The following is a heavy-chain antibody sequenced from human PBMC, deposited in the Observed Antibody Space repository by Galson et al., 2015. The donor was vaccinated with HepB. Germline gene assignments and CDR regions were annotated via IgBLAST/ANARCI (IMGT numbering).Heavy chain of an antibody. CDR3: ASAGASSSAWYFEYYFDP. Sequence: QSGAEVKKPGESLKISCKGSGYRFSSSWIGWVRQVPGKGLEWMGIIYPDDSDTRYSPSFQGRVSISADKSISTTYLQWRSLKASDTAIYYCASAGASSSAWYFEYYFDPWGQGTPVTVSS. J-gene: IGHJ5*02. D-gene: IGHD6-19*01. CDR1: GYRFSSSW. V-gene: IGHV5-51*01. CDR2: IYPDDSDT.